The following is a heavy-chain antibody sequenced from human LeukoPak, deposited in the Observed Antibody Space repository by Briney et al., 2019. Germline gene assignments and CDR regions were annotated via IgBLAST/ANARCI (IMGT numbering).Heavy chain of an antibody. CDR2: ISTSGST. Sequence: SETLSLTCTVSGCSVSSYYWSWIRQPAGKGLEWIGRISTSGSTNYNPSLKSRVTMSVDTSKNQFSLKLSSVTAADTAVYYCARASQVYSSSWQSNWFDPWGQGTLVTVSS. CDR3: ARASQVYSSSWQSNWFDP. J-gene: IGHJ5*02. V-gene: IGHV4-4*07. CDR1: GCSVSSYY. D-gene: IGHD6-13*01.